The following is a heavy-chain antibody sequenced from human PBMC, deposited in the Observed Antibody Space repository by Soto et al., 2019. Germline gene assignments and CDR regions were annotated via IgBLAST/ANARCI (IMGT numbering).Heavy chain of an antibody. V-gene: IGHV4-61*01. CDR2: IYYSGPS. J-gene: IGHJ4*02. Sequence: PSETLSLTCTVSGGSVSRDSNFWSWIRQPPGKGLEWIGYIYYSGPSRYNPSLESRVTISIDSSKNQVSLTLTSVTAADTAVYYCARAYRHYAHWGRGPLATAPQ. CDR3: ARAYRHYAH. D-gene: IGHD4-4*01. CDR1: GGSVSRDSNF.